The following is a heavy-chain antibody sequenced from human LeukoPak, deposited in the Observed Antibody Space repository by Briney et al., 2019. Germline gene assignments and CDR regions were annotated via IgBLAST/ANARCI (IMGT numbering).Heavy chain of an antibody. CDR2: ITQTGGVT. J-gene: IGHJ6*03. Sequence: GGSLRLSCAASGFTFSSYAMSWVRQAPGKGLEWVSVITQTGGVTYYSDSVKGRFTISRDNSENTLFLQMSSLTVEDTAVYYCAKGRRATTGPTHMDVWGKGTTVIVSS. CDR3: AKGRRATTGPTHMDV. CDR1: GFTFSSYA. V-gene: IGHV3-23*01. D-gene: IGHD5-12*01.